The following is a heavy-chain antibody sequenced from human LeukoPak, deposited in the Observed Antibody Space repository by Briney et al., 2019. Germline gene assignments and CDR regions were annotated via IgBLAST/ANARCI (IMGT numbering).Heavy chain of an antibody. Sequence: PSETLSLTCTVSGGSISSYYWSWIRQPPGKGLEWIGEINYSGSTNYNPSLKSRVTISLDTSKNQFSLRLSSVTAADTAVYYCARVVAVAGIDYWGQGTLVTVSS. V-gene: IGHV4-34*01. D-gene: IGHD6-19*01. CDR1: GGSISSYY. J-gene: IGHJ4*02. CDR2: INYSGST. CDR3: ARVVAVAGIDY.